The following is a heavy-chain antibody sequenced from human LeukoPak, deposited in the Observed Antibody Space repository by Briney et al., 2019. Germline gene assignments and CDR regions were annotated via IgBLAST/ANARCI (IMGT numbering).Heavy chain of an antibody. Sequence: GGSLRLSCAASGFTFSSYGMHWVRQAPGKGLAWVAVISYDGRNKDYADSVKGRFTISRDNSKNTLYLQMNSLRAEDTAVYYCAKLEDYYDSSGYYYSRDYYYYMDVWGKGTTVTISS. CDR2: ISYDGRNK. D-gene: IGHD3-22*01. J-gene: IGHJ6*03. CDR3: AKLEDYYDSSGYYYSRDYYYYMDV. CDR1: GFTFSSYG. V-gene: IGHV3-33*05.